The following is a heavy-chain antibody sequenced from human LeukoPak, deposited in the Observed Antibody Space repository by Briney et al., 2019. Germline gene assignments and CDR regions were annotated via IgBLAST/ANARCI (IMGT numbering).Heavy chain of an antibody. CDR2: IRYDGSNK. J-gene: IGHJ4*02. V-gene: IGHV3-30*02. CDR1: GFTFSGYG. Sequence: GGSLTLSCAASGFTFSGYGMHWVRQAPGKGLEWVAFIRYDGSNKYYADSVKGRFTISRDNAKNPLYLQMNSLRAEDTAVYYCARASWGSAVVLAATASDFWGQGTLVTVSS. CDR3: ARASWGSAVVLAATASDF. D-gene: IGHD2-15*01.